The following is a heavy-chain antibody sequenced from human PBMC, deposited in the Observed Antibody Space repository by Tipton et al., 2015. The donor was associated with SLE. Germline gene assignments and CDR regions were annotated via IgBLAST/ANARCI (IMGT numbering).Heavy chain of an antibody. CDR3: ARVWLNNAFDI. J-gene: IGHJ3*02. V-gene: IGHV4-4*07. CDR2: IYTSGAT. Sequence: LRLSCNVSGVSISSSYWSWIRQPAGKGLEWIGRIYTSGATDDNPSLKRRVTMSVDMSKNQIFLKMTSVTAADSAVYFCARVWLNNAFDIWGQGTRVTVSS. CDR1: GVSISSSY. D-gene: IGHD2/OR15-2a*01.